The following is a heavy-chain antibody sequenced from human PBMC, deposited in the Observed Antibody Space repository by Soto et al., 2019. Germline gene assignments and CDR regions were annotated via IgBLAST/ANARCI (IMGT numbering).Heavy chain of an antibody. Sequence: PGGSLSLSCAASGFTFSSHAVSWVRHATREGLEWVSPICGGGGSTYYVDSVKGRVTISRDHAKNTLYLEKHSLRAESTGLYYCAKVYYESYDGSSAYYIPIGLDCWGQGTLVTVSS. J-gene: IGHJ4*01. CDR3: AKVYYESYDGSSAYYIPIGLDC. CDR1: GFTFSSHA. CDR2: ICGGGGST. V-gene: IGHV3-23*02. D-gene: IGHD3-22*01.